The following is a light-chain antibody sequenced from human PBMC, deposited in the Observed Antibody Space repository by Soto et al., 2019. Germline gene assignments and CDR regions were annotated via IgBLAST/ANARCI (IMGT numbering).Light chain of an antibody. J-gene: IGKJ5*01. CDR2: GAS. CDR3: QQYKKWLAIT. CDR1: PSVSIY. Sequence: DIVFTQSPATLSLSPGARATLSCRSSPSVSIYLAWYQQRPGXAPRLLIYGASTRATGIPARVSGSGSWTEFTITISSLQSEDFAVYYCQQYKKWLAITFGQGTRLEI. V-gene: IGKV3-15*01.